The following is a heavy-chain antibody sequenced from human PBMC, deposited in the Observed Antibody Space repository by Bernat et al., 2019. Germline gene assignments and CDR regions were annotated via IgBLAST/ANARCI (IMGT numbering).Heavy chain of an antibody. J-gene: IGHJ6*02. Sequence: QVQLVESGGGMVQPGRSLRLSCAASGFTFSSYAIHWVRQAPGKGLEWVAAISYDGINKYYADSVKGRFTISRDNSKNTLYLQMISLRAEDTAVYYCARDRRGTDSGGMDVWGQGTTVTVSS. CDR2: ISYDGINK. D-gene: IGHD3-16*01. CDR1: GFTFSSYA. CDR3: ARDRRGTDSGGMDV. V-gene: IGHV3-30*04.